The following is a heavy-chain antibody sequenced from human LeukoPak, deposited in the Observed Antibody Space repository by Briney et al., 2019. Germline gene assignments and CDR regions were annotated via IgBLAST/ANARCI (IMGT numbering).Heavy chain of an antibody. CDR2: IYYSGST. Sequence: SETLSLTCTVSGGSISSYYWSWIRQPPGKGLEWIGYIYYSGSTNYNPSLKSRVTISVDTSKNQFSLKLSSVTAADTAVYYCARRRTVYYYMDVWGKGTTVTISS. V-gene: IGHV4-59*12. D-gene: IGHD2-8*02. J-gene: IGHJ6*03. CDR1: GGSISSYY. CDR3: ARRRTVYYYMDV.